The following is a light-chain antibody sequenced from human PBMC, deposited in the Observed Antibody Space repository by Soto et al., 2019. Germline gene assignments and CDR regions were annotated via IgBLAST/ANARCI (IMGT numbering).Light chain of an antibody. V-gene: IGKV1-9*01. J-gene: IGKJ3*01. CDR3: QQLNNYPSFT. CDR2: AAS. Sequence: DIQLTQSPSFLSASVGDRVTITCRASQGISSYLAWYQQKPGKAPKLLIYAASTLQSGVPSRFSGSGSGTELTLTISSLQPEDFATYYCQQLNNYPSFTFGPGTKVDIK. CDR1: QGISSY.